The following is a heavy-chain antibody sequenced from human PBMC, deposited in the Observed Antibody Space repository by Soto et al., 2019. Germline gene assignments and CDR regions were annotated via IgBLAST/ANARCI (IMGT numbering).Heavy chain of an antibody. CDR1: GGYISSYY. CDR2: IYTSGST. J-gene: IGHJ4*02. CDR3: ARVPPARLFVY. V-gene: IGHV4-4*07. Sequence: QVQLQESGPGLVKPSETLSLTCTVSGGYISSYYWSWIRQPAGKGLEWIGRIYTSGSTNYNPSLRGRVTRSGDTSKNRFSVKLSCVSLAGTAVYYWARVPPARLFVYWGQGTLVTVS.